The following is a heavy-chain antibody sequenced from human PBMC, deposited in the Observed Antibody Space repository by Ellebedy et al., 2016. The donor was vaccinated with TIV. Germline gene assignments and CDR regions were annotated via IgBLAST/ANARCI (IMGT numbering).Heavy chain of an antibody. J-gene: IGHJ6*02. Sequence: GSLRLSXNVSGGSISGTYTSYYWGWIRQPPGKGLEWIGSIYDSGRTHYNPSLKSRVTISLDTSKNQFSLKLTSVTATDTAVYYCAKEEVATRDSGMDVWGQGTTVTVSS. V-gene: IGHV4-39*02. CDR2: IYDSGRT. CDR3: AKEEVATRDSGMDV. D-gene: IGHD5-12*01. CDR1: GGSISGTYTSYY.